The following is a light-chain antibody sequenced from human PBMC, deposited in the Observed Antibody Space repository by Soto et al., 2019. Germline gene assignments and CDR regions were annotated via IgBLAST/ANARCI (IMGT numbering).Light chain of an antibody. CDR1: QSVISN. V-gene: IGKV3-15*01. CDR3: QQYYEWPRGT. J-gene: IGKJ1*01. CDR2: SAS. Sequence: EIVMTQSPGTLSVSPGERATLSCRASQSVISNLAWYQQRPGQPPRLLIYSASTRAPGLPARISGSGSGKEFTLTISSLQSGDVAVYYCQQYYEWPRGTFGQGTKVDIK.